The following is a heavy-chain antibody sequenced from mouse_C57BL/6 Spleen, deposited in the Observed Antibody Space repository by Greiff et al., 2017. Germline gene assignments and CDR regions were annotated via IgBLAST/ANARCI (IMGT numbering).Heavy chain of an antibody. Sequence: VQLQQSVAELVRPGASVKLSCTASGFNIKNTYMHWVKQRPEQGLEWIGRIDPANGNTKYAPNFQGKATITADTSSNTAYLQLSSLTSGDTAIYYCASTATMVTTGFDYWGQGTTLTVSS. D-gene: IGHD2-2*01. V-gene: IGHV14-3*01. CDR2: IDPANGNT. CDR3: ASTATMVTTGFDY. J-gene: IGHJ2*01. CDR1: GFNIKNTY.